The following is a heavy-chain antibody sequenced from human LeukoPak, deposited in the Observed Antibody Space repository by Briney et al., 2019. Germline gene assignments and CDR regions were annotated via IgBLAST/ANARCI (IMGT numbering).Heavy chain of an antibody. J-gene: IGHJ6*03. CDR3: ASSSSLSYYYYYYMDV. CDR1: GFTFSNFW. D-gene: IGHD6-6*01. V-gene: IGHV3-7*01. CDR2: IKEDGSEE. Sequence: GGSLRLSCAASGFTFSNFWMSWVRQAPGKGLEWLANIKEDGSEEHYVDSVKGRFTIYRDNAKNSLYLQMNSLRAEDTAVYYCASSSSLSYYYYYYMDVWGKGTTVTVSS.